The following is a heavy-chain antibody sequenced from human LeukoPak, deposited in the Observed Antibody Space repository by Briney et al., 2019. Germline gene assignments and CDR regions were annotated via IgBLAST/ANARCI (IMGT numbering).Heavy chain of an antibody. CDR1: GFTFSSHA. V-gene: IGHV3-23*01. CDR3: AKITIEWERSSDFDY. CDR2: ISGSGGST. J-gene: IGHJ4*02. Sequence: GGSLRLSCAASGFTFSSHAMSWVRQAPGKGLEWVSAISGSGGSTYYADSVKGRFTISRDNSKNTLYLQMNSLRAEDTAVYYCAKITIEWERSSDFDYWGQGTLVTVSS. D-gene: IGHD1-1*01.